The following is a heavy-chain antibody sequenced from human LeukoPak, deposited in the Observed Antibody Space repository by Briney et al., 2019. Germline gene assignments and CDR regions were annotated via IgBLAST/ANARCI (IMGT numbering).Heavy chain of an antibody. Sequence: SETLSLTCAVYGGSFSGYYWSWIRQPPGKGLEWIGEINHSGSTNYNPSLKSRVTISVDTSKNQFSLKLSSVTAADTAVYYSARTMRWLQLRPFDYWGQGTLVTVSS. D-gene: IGHD5-24*01. J-gene: IGHJ4*02. V-gene: IGHV4-34*01. CDR1: GGSFSGYY. CDR3: ARTMRWLQLRPFDY. CDR2: INHSGST.